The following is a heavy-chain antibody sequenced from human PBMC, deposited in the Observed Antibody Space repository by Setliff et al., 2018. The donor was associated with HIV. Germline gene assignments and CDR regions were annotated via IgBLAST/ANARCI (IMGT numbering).Heavy chain of an antibody. V-gene: IGHV4-39*07. CDR3: ARGRGVRGVNDAFDI. J-gene: IGHJ3*02. CDR2: IYHSGST. D-gene: IGHD3-10*01. Sequence: SQTLSLTCSVSGGSISDNKYYWSWIRQPPGKGLEWTGSIYHSGSTFYNPSLKSRVTISVDTSKNQFSLNLTSVTATDTAVYYCARGRGVRGVNDAFDIWGQGTMVTVSS. CDR1: GGSISDNKYY.